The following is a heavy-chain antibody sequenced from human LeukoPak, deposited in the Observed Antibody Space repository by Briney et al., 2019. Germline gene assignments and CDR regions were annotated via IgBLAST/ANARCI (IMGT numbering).Heavy chain of an antibody. V-gene: IGHV4-4*02. D-gene: IGHD6-13*01. J-gene: IGHJ4*02. CDR2: IYHHGST. CDR1: GGSISSSHW. CDR3: GRQIRYSSSWAFDY. Sequence: SGTLSLTCAVSGGSISSSHWWSWVRQPPGKGLEWIGKIYHHGSTYYNPSLKSRVTISVDTSKNQFSLKLSSVTAADTAVYYCGRQIRYSSSWAFDYWGQGTLVTVSS.